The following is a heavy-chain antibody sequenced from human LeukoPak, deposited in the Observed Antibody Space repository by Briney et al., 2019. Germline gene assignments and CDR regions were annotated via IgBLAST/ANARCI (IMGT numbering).Heavy chain of an antibody. CDR1: GGSISSYY. CDR3: ARGSGYSYGFGFDP. J-gene: IGHJ5*02. D-gene: IGHD5-18*01. CDR2: IYYSGST. Sequence: PSETLSLTCTVSGGSISSYYWGWIRQPPGKGLEWIGYIYYSGSTNYNPSLKSRVTISVDTSKNQFSLKLSSVTAADTAVYYCARGSGYSYGFGFDPWGQGTLVTVSS. V-gene: IGHV4-59*01.